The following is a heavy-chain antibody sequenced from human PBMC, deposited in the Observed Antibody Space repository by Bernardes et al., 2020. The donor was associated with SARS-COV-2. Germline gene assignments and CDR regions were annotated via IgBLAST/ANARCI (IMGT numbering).Heavy chain of an antibody. CDR2: IYYSGST. Sequence: SETLSLTCTVSGGSISSSSYYWGWIRQPPGKGLEWIGNIYYSGSTYYNPSLKSRVTISVDTSKNQFSLKLSSVTAADTAVYYCARGPYFSGWYGVRDWFDPWGQGTLVTVSS. CDR3: ARGPYFSGWYGVRDWFDP. J-gene: IGHJ5*02. D-gene: IGHD6-19*01. V-gene: IGHV4-39*01. CDR1: GGSISSSSYY.